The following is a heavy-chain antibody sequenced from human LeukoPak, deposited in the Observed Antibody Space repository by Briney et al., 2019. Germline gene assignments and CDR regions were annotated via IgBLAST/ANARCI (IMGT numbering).Heavy chain of an antibody. CDR1: GFTFSSYA. D-gene: IGHD3-22*01. V-gene: IGHV3-64*01. Sequence: GALRLSCAASGFTFSSYAMHWVRQAPGKGLEYVSAISSNGGSTYYANSVKGRFTISRDNSKNTLYLQMGSLRAEDMAVYYCARDVSSSGYYGTYYYMDVWGKGTTVTISS. J-gene: IGHJ6*03. CDR3: ARDVSSSGYYGTYYYMDV. CDR2: ISSNGGST.